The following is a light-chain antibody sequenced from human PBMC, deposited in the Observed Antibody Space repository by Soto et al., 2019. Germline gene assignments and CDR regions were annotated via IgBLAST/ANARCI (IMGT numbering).Light chain of an antibody. CDR2: DVS. J-gene: IGLJ1*01. V-gene: IGLV2-14*01. Sequence: QSVLTQPASVSGSPGQSITLSCTGTSRDVGGYNYVSWYQQHPGKAPKLMISDVSNRPSGVSNRFSGSKSGNTASLTISGLQAEDEDDYYCRSYTSSSTLYVFGTGTKPTVL. CDR1: SRDVGGYNY. CDR3: RSYTSSSTLYV.